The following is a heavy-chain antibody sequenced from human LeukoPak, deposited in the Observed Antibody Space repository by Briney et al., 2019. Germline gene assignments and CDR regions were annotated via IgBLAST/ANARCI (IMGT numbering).Heavy chain of an antibody. CDR2: INHSGST. CDR1: GGSFSGYY. D-gene: IGHD2-2*01. CDR3: ARGGDCSSTSCYYPHGWFDP. Sequence: SETLSLTCAVYGGSFSGYYWSWIRQPPGKGLEWIGEINHSGSTNYNPSLKSRVTISVDTPKNQFSLKLSSVTAADTAVYYCARGGDCSSTSCYYPHGWFDPWGQGTPVTVPS. V-gene: IGHV4-34*01. J-gene: IGHJ5*02.